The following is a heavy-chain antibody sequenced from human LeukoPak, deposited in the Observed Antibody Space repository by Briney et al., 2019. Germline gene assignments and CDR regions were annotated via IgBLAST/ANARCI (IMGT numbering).Heavy chain of an antibody. V-gene: IGHV1-69*04. CDR1: GGTFSSFA. J-gene: IGHJ6*02. CDR3: ASLGGDMDLDTFDYYYSGMDL. D-gene: IGHD2-21*02. CDR2: IIPVLKIA. Sequence: SVTVSCKTSGGTFSSFAVSWVRQAPGQGLEWMGRIIPVLKIAKYAQKFQGRVTITADTATTTAYMELTSLSSEDTAVYYCASLGGDMDLDTFDYYYSGMDLWGQGTTVTVSS.